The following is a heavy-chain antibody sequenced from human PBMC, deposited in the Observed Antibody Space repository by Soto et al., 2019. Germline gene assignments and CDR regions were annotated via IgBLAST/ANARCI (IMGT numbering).Heavy chain of an antibody. V-gene: IGHV3-30-3*01. CDR1: GFTFSSYA. CDR3: ARVASWGTATVLCYFAL. J-gene: IGHJ2*01. D-gene: IGHD5-18*01. Sequence: QVQLVESGGGVVQPGRSLRLSCAASGFTFSSYAMHWVRQAPGKGLEWVAVISYDGSNKYYADSVKGRFTISRDNSKNPLYLPMDVLRAEHTAVHYCARVASWGTATVLCYFALWGRGTLVTVS. CDR2: ISYDGSNK.